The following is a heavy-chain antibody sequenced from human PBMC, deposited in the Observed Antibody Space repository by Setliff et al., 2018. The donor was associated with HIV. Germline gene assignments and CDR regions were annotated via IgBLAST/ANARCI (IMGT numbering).Heavy chain of an antibody. V-gene: IGHV4-39*01. Sequence: SETLSLTCTVSGGSISSRAYYWGWIRQPPGKGLEWIGSIFYSGSTYYNPSLKSRVTISVDTSKNQFSLKLSSVTAADTAVYYCATYSSSWPDYWGQGTPVTVSS. D-gene: IGHD6-13*01. CDR3: ATYSSSWPDY. CDR1: GGSISSRAYY. CDR2: IFYSGST. J-gene: IGHJ4*02.